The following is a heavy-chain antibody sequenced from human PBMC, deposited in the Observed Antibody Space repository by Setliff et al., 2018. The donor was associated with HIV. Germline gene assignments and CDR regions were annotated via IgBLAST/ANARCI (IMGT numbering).Heavy chain of an antibody. D-gene: IGHD3-22*01. CDR2: VHSTGTT. CDR3: ARARITMTGGRLEPYAFDR. Sequence: SETLSLTCTVSGGSFSTYYWSWIRQPAGEGLEYIGRVHSTGTTIYNPSLKSRVTISVDTSKNQLSLKLRSVTAADTAVYYCARARITMTGGRLEPYAFDRWGQGTKVTV. V-gene: IGHV4-4*07. J-gene: IGHJ3*01. CDR1: GGSFSTYY.